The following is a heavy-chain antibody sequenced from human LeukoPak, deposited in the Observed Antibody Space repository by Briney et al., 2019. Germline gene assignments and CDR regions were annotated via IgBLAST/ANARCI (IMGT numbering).Heavy chain of an antibody. D-gene: IGHD2-21*02. Sequence: GGSLRLSCAASGFTFSSYAIHWVRQAPGKGLEWVAVMSYDGGNKYYADSVKGRFTISRDNSKSTLSLQMNSLSPEDTAVYYCARETDGMDVWGQGTTVTVSS. CDR2: MSYDGGNK. CDR3: ARETDGMDV. V-gene: IGHV3-30-3*01. CDR1: GFTFSSYA. J-gene: IGHJ6*02.